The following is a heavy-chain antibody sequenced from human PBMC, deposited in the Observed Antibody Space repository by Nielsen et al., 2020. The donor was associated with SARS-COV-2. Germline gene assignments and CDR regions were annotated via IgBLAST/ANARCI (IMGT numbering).Heavy chain of an antibody. J-gene: IGHJ4*02. Sequence: GESLKISCAASGFTFSNSWMHWVRQAPGKGLVWVSRISPDGDIVNYADSVRGRFTTSRDNAKITLYLQMNSLRAEDTAVYFCTNWNDGYWGQGTPVTVSS. D-gene: IGHD1-1*01. CDR1: GFTFSNSW. V-gene: IGHV3-74*01. CDR2: ISPDGDIV. CDR3: TNWNDGY.